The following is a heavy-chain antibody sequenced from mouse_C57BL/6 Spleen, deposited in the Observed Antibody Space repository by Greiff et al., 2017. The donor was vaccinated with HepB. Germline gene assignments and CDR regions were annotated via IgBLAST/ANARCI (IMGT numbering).Heavy chain of an antibody. Sequence: VKLVESGGGLVKPGGSLKLSCAASGFTFRDYGMHWVRQAPEKGLDWVAYISSGSSTIYYADTVKGRFTISRDNAKNTLFLQMTSLRSEDTAMYYCARKDYDNAMDYWGQGTSVTVSS. V-gene: IGHV5-17*01. J-gene: IGHJ4*01. D-gene: IGHD2-4*01. CDR3: ARKDYDNAMDY. CDR2: ISSGSSTI. CDR1: GFTFRDYG.